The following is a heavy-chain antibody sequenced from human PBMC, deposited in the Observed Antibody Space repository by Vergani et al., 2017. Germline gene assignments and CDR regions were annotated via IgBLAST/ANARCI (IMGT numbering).Heavy chain of an antibody. J-gene: IGHJ3*02. V-gene: IGHV3-11*04. CDR2: ISSSSSTI. Sequence: QVQLVESGGGLVKPGGSLRLSCAASGFTFSDYYMSWIRQAPGKGLEWVSYISSSSSTIYYADSVKGRFTISRDNAKNSLYLQMNSLRAEDTAVYYCARDPPSQQLTYDAFDIWGQGTMVTVSS. CDR1: GFTFSDYY. D-gene: IGHD6-13*01. CDR3: ARDPPSQQLTYDAFDI.